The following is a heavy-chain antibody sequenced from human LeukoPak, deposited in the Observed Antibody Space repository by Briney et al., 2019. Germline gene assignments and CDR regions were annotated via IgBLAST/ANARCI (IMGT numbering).Heavy chain of an antibody. CDR3: ATGYYEPFAT. CDR1: GASLSSYY. D-gene: IGHD3-22*01. CDR2: ISDTGKT. V-gene: IGHV4-59*01. Sequence: SEILSLTCNVSGASLSSYYWDWLRQSPGRGLEWIGYISDTGKTDSNPSLKSRVTISLATSKNQFSLRLTSVTAADSAVYFCATGYYEPFATWGPGIMVSVSS. J-gene: IGHJ5*02.